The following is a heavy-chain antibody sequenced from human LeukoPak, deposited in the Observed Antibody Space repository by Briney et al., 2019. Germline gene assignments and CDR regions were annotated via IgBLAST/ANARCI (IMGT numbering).Heavy chain of an antibody. Sequence: GGSLRLSCAASGFTFDDYAMHWVRQAPGKGLEWVSGISWNSGSIGYADSVKGRFTISRDNAKNSLYLQMNSLRAEDTALYYCAKASYDILTGYASFDYWGQGTLVTVSS. V-gene: IGHV3-9*01. CDR3: AKASYDILTGYASFDY. CDR2: ISWNSGSI. J-gene: IGHJ4*02. CDR1: GFTFDDYA. D-gene: IGHD3-9*01.